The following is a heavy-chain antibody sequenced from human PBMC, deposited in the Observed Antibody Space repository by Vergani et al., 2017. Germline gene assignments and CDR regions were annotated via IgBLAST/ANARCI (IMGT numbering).Heavy chain of an antibody. D-gene: IGHD5-24*01. CDR3: ARVCRDGYNYFDY. V-gene: IGHV4-34*01. Sequence: QVQLQQWGAGLLKPSETLSLTCAVYGGSFSGYYWSWIRQPPGKGLEWIGEINHSGSTNYNPSLKSRVTISVDTSKNQFSLTLSSVTAADTAVYYCARVCRDGYNYFDYWGQGTLVTVSS. CDR2: INHSGST. CDR1: GGSFSGYY. J-gene: IGHJ4*02.